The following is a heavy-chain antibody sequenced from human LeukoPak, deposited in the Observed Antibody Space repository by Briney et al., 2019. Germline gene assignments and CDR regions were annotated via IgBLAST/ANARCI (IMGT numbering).Heavy chain of an antibody. D-gene: IGHD1-7*01. J-gene: IGHJ6*02. Sequence: ASVKVSCKASGYTFTGYYMHWVRQAPGQGLEWMGRINPNSGGTNYAQKFQGWVTMTRDTSISTAYMELSRLRSDDTAVYYCARGITGTTHYYYGMDVWGQGTTVTVSS. CDR2: INPNSGGT. CDR3: ARGITGTTHYYYGMDV. CDR1: GYTFTGYY. V-gene: IGHV1-2*04.